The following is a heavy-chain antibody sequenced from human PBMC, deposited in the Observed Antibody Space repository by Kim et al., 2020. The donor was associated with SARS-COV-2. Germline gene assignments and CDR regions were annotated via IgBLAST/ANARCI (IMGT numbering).Heavy chain of an antibody. CDR1: GYTFTDYY. CDR2: IHPNDGGI. D-gene: IGHD2-15*01. Sequence: ASVKVSCKASGYTFTDYYLHWVRQAPGQGLEWMGRIHPNDGGIIYAQKFQGRVTLTRDTSIGTAYMELRSDDTAVYYCARQHYGGAGSCSAGMDVWGQGTTVTVSS. J-gene: IGHJ6*02. CDR3: ARQHYGGAGSCSAGMDV. V-gene: IGHV1-2*06.